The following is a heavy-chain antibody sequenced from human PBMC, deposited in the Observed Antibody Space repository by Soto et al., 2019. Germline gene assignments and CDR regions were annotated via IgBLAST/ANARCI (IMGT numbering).Heavy chain of an antibody. Sequence: GGSLRLSCAASGFPFSSYIMSWVRQAPGKGLEWVSGISGGGSNTFYADYVKGRFTISRDNSKNTLLLQMNSLGAEDTAVYYCAKDSNKYSSSLRGRYFDYWGQGIGVTVSS. CDR1: GFPFSSYI. J-gene: IGHJ4*02. D-gene: IGHD4-4*01. CDR3: AKDSNKYSSSLRGRYFDY. CDR2: ISGGGSNT. V-gene: IGHV3-23*01.